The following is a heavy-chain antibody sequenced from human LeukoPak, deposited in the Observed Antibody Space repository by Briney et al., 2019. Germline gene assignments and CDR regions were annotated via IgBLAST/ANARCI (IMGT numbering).Heavy chain of an antibody. CDR2: IIPIFGTA. CDR1: GGTFSSYA. V-gene: IGHV1-69*13. Sequence: ASVKVSCKASGGTFSSYAISWVRQAPGQRLEWMGGIIPIFGTANYAQKFQGRVTITADESTSTAYMELSSLRSEDTAVYYCARGRLPNTGIAAAGTGGSTPYYFDYWGQGTLVTVSS. J-gene: IGHJ4*02. D-gene: IGHD6-13*01. CDR3: ARGRLPNTGIAAAGTGGSTPYYFDY.